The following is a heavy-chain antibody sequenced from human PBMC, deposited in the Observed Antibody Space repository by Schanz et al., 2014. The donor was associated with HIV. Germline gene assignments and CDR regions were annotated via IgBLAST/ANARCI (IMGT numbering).Heavy chain of an antibody. J-gene: IGHJ4*02. V-gene: IGHV3-21*02. CDR1: GFTFNNYA. CDR3: ARDSQLFCSSTSCLFDC. CDR2: ISSSSSFI. D-gene: IGHD2-2*01. Sequence: EVQLLEFGGGLVRPGESLRLSCLASGFTFNNYAMSWVRQAPGKGLEWVSSISSSSSFIYYADSVKGRFTIARDNTKNSLFLQMNSLRAEDTAVYYCARDSQLFCSSTSCLFDCWGQGTLVTVSS.